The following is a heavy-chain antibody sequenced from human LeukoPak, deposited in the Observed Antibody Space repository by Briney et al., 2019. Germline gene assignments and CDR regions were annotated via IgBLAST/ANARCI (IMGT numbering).Heavy chain of an antibody. D-gene: IGHD3-22*01. V-gene: IGHV3-23*01. Sequence: GGSLRLSCAASGFTFSSYAMSWVRQAPGKGLEWVSAISGSGGSTYYADSVKGRFTISRDNSKNTLYLQMNSLRAEDTAVYYCAKSWYYYDSSGTPGFDYWGQGTLVTVSS. CDR3: AKSWYYYDSSGTPGFDY. CDR2: ISGSGGST. CDR1: GFTFSSYA. J-gene: IGHJ4*02.